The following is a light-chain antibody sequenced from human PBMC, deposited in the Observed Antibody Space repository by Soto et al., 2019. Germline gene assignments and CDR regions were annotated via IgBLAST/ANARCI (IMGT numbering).Light chain of an antibody. CDR2: DVS. CDR1: SSDVGGYNY. CDR3: SSYTSSSTRV. V-gene: IGLV2-14*01. J-gene: IGLJ2*01. Sequence: QSALTQPASVSGSPGQSITISCTGTSSDVGGYNYVSWYQQHPGKAPKLMIYDVSNRPSGVSNRISGSKSCNTASLTISGLQAEDGADYCCSSYTSSSTRVFGGGTKLAV.